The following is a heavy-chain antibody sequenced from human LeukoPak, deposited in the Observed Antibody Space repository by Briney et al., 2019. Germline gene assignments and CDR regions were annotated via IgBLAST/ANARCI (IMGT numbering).Heavy chain of an antibody. D-gene: IGHD3-10*01. CDR2: INPSGGST. CDR3: ARDRASGSYQVSFCYDLDV. CDR1: GYTFTSYY. V-gene: IGHV1-46*01. Sequence: GASVKDSCMASGYTFTSYYIHWVRQAPGQGLAWMGVINPSGGSTTYAQNFQGRVTMTTDTSTSTVYMELSSLRSEDTAVYYCARDRASGSYQVSFCYDLDVWGLGSSATVSS. J-gene: IGHJ6*01.